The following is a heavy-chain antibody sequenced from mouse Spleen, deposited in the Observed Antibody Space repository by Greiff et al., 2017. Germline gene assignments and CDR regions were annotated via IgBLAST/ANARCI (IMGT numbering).Heavy chain of an antibody. J-gene: IGHJ3*01. V-gene: IGHV1-4*01. CDR3: AREWLYGNYFFAY. D-gene: IGHD2-10*02. CDR1: GYTFTSYT. Sequence: VQLQQSGAELARPGASVKMSCKASGYTFTSYTMHWVKQSPGQGLEWIGYINPSSGYTKYNQKFKDKATLTADKSSSTAYMQLSSLTSEDSAVYYWAREWLYGNYFFAYWGQGTLVTVSA. CDR2: INPSSGYT.